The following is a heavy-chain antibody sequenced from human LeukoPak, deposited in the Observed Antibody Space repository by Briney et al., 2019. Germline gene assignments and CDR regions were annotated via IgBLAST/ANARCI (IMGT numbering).Heavy chain of an antibody. CDR1: GFSLPTGGVG. CDR2: IYWDSNK. D-gene: IGHD4-17*01. V-gene: IGHV2-5*02. J-gene: IGHJ4*02. Sequence: SGPTLVKPTQTLTLTCTFSGFSLPTGGVGVGWIRQPPGKALEWLPLIYWDSNKYYSPSLKSRLTITKDTSKNQVVLTMTNMDPVDTATYYCAHRRLIPSTTVTTGFDSWGQGILVTVSS. CDR3: AHRRLIPSTTVTTGFDS.